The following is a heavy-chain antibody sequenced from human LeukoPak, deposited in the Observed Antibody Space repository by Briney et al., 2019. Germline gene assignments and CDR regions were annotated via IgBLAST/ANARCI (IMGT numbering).Heavy chain of an antibody. Sequence: SEALSLTRTVSGGSLSSGNYQWGWIRQPPGKGLEWIALISHSGTTYYNPSLKSRVTMSVDTSKNQFSLKLTYVTAADTAVYYCLRDQDCSGGDCQVCWGQGNLVTVSS. D-gene: IGHD2-15*01. V-gene: IGHV4-39*02. CDR1: GGSLSSGNYQ. J-gene: IGHJ4*02. CDR3: LRDQDCSGGDCQVC. CDR2: ISHSGTT.